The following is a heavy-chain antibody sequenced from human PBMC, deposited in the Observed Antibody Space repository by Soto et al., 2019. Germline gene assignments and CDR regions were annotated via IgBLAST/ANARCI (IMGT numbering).Heavy chain of an antibody. CDR1: GFTFSSYA. V-gene: IGHV3-30-3*01. Sequence: QVQLVESGGGVVQPGRSLRLSCAASGFTFSSYAMHWVRQAPGKGLEWVAVISYDGSNKYYADSVKGRFTISRDNSKNTLLLQLNCLRAEDTAVYYFASVGQLHYFDYWGQGTLVTVSS. CDR3: ASVGQLHYFDY. CDR2: ISYDGSNK. D-gene: IGHD1-7*01. J-gene: IGHJ4*02.